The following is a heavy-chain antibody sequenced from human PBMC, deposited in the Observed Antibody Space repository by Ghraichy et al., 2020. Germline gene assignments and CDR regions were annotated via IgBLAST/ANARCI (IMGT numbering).Heavy chain of an antibody. J-gene: IGHJ4*02. D-gene: IGHD6-13*01. V-gene: IGHV4-59*01. Sequence: SETLSLTCTVSGGSISGYYWSWIRQPPGKGLEWIGYIYYGGSTNYNPSLKSRVTISVDTSKNHFSLKLSSVTAADTAVYYCARVWAAGLGFFDYWGQGTLVTVSS. CDR3: ARVWAAGLGFFDY. CDR1: GGSISGYY. CDR2: IYYGGST.